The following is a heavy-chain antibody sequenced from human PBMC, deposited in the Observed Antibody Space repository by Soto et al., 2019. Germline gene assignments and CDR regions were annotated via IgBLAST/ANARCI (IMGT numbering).Heavy chain of an antibody. J-gene: IGHJ5*02. CDR2: INPNSGGT. CDR3: ARHQYYDFWSGRNWFDP. D-gene: IGHD3-3*01. CDR1: GDTFTGYY. Sequence: ASVKVSCKASGDTFTGYYLHWVRQAPERGLEWMGWINPNSGGTNYAQKFQGRVTMTRDTSISTASMELSRLRADDTAVYYCARHQYYDFWSGRNWFDPWGQGTLVTVSS. V-gene: IGHV1-2*02.